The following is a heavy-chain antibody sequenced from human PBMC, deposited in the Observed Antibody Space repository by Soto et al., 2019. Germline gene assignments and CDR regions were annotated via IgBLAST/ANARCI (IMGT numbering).Heavy chain of an antibody. Sequence: PSETLSLTRTVSGGYISSSSYYWGWIRQPPGKGLEWIGSIYYSGSTYYNPSLKSRVTISVDTSKNQFSLKLSSVTAADTAVYYCAGTRVTVVAEPFDPWGQGTLVTVSS. J-gene: IGHJ5*02. CDR1: GGYISSSSYY. V-gene: IGHV4-39*01. CDR3: AGTRVTVVAEPFDP. D-gene: IGHD2-15*01. CDR2: IYYSGST.